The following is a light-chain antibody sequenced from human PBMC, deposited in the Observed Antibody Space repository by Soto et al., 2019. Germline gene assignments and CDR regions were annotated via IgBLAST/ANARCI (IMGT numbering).Light chain of an antibody. V-gene: IGKV3-11*01. CDR1: QSVSSY. CDR2: DAS. Sequence: EIVLTQSPATLSLSPGERATLSCRASQSVSSYLAWYQQKPGQAPRLLIYDASNRATGIPARFSGSGSGTAFTLTISSLEPEDFAVYYCQQRSNWPPGPFGQGTRLEIK. J-gene: IGKJ5*01. CDR3: QQRSNWPPGP.